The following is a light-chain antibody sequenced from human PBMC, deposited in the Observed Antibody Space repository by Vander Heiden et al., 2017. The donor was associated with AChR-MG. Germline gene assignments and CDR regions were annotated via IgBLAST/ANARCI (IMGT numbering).Light chain of an antibody. Sequence: DIQMTQSPSSVSASIGDRVTITCRASQNISSGLAWYQHKTGKAPELLIYSASTLRSGVPSRFSGSGSGTDFTLTISSLQPEDYSTYYCQQANNFPLSFGGGTKVDVK. CDR1: QNISSG. CDR2: SAS. J-gene: IGKJ4*01. CDR3: QQANNFPLS. V-gene: IGKV1-12*01.